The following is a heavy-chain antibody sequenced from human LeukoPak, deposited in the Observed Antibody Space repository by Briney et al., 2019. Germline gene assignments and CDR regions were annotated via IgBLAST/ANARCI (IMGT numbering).Heavy chain of an antibody. CDR3: ARNVDTAMVIWGNWFDP. V-gene: IGHV3-74*01. Sequence: SGGSLRLSCAASGFTFSNYWMHWVRHVPGKGLVWVSRINDDGSATFYADSVKGRFTISRDNAKNTLFLQINSLRAEDTAVYYCARNVDTAMVIWGNWFDPWGQGTLVTVSS. CDR1: GFTFSNYW. D-gene: IGHD5-18*01. CDR2: INDDGSAT. J-gene: IGHJ5*02.